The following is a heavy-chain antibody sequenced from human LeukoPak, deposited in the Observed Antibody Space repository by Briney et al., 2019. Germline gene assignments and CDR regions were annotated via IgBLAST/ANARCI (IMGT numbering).Heavy chain of an antibody. D-gene: IGHD3-10*01. CDR3: TRLGKAPRDFDY. J-gene: IGHJ4*02. CDR1: GGSISSSSYY. Sequence: SETLSLTCTVSGGSISSSSYYWGWIRQPPGKGLEWIGSIYYSGSTYYNPSLKSRVTISVDTSKNQFSLKLSSVTAADTAVYYCTRLGKAPRDFDYWGQGTLVTVSS. V-gene: IGHV4-39*07. CDR2: IYYSGST.